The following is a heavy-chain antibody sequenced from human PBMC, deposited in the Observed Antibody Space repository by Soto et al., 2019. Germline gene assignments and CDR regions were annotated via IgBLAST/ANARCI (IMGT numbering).Heavy chain of an antibody. V-gene: IGHV4-39*01. CDR1: GGSIANNNYF. CDR3: AKVVVGATSHSDFDS. J-gene: IGHJ4*02. D-gene: IGHD2-15*01. Sequence: SETLSLTCTVSGGSIANNNYFWGWVRQPPGKGLEWIGSAAYSGGTYKNPSLKSRVTVSVDTSKNQFSLKLTSVTAADTAVYYCAKVVVGATSHSDFDSWGQGALVTVSS. CDR2: AAYSGGT.